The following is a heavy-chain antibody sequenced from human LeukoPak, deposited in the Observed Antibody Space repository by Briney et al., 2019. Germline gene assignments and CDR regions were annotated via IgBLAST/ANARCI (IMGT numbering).Heavy chain of an antibody. V-gene: IGHV1-24*01. J-gene: IGHJ4*02. CDR2: FDPENGKT. CDR3: ATDPIVGATHGDY. CDR1: GYALTYLS. D-gene: IGHD1-26*01. Sequence: GASVTVSFKGSGYALTYLSMHWVRHGPGKGLEWMGGFDPENGKTIYAQKFQGRVTMTEDTSTDTAYMELSSLRSEDTAVYYCATDPIVGATHGDYWGQGTLVTVSS.